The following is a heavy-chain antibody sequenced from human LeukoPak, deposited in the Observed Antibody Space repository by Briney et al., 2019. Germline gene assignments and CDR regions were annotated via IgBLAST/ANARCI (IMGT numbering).Heavy chain of an antibody. CDR3: AKAFGATRRFYYYYMDV. CDR1: GFTFSSYG. V-gene: IGHV3-30*02. J-gene: IGHJ6*03. CDR2: IRYDGNNK. D-gene: IGHD3-10*01. Sequence: PGGSLRLSCAASGFTFSSYGMHWVRQAPGKGLEWVAFIRYDGNNKYYADSVKGRFTISRDNSKNTLYLQMNSLRAEDTAVYYCAKAFGATRRFYYYYMDVWGKGTTVTVSS.